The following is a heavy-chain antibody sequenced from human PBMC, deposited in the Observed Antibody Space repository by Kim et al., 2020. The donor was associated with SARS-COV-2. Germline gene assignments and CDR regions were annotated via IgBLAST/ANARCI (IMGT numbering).Heavy chain of an antibody. J-gene: IGHJ6*02. D-gene: IGHD6-25*01. CDR2: INPSGGST. V-gene: IGHV1-46*01. CDR3: AMAAAPRRPDYYYYYGMDV. CDR1: GYTFTSYY. Sequence: ASVKVSCKASGYTFTSYYMHWVRQAPGQGLEWMGIINPSGGSTSYAQKFQGRVTMTRDTSTSTVYMELSSLRSEDTAVYYCAMAAAPRRPDYYYYYGMDVWGQGTTVTVSS.